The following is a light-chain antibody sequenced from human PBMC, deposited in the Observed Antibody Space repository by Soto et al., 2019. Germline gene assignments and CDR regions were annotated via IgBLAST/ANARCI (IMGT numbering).Light chain of an antibody. CDR2: EVS. V-gene: IGLV2-14*01. CDR1: SSDGGAYNY. CDR3: SSYTSSSTLYV. J-gene: IGLJ1*01. Sequence: QSVLTQPASVSGSPGQSITISCTGTSSDGGAYNYVSWYQHHPGKAPKLMIYEVSNRPSGVSNRFSGSKSGNTASLTISGLQAEDEADYYFSSYTSSSTLYVFGTGIKVTVL.